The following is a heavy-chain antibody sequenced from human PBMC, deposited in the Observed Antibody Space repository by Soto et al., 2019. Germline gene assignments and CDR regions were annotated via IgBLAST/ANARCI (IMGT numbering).Heavy chain of an antibody. CDR3: ARGRGGVLEYYYYYMDV. D-gene: IGHD3-3*01. J-gene: IGHJ6*03. CDR1: GYSFTGYS. Sequence: GASVKVSCKASGYSFTGYSMHWVRQAPGQGLEWMGWINPKNGATSYARKFQGRVTMTRDTSISTVYMELSSLRSEDTAVYSCARGRGGVLEYYYYYMDVWGKGTKVTVSS. CDR2: INPKNGAT. V-gene: IGHV1-2*02.